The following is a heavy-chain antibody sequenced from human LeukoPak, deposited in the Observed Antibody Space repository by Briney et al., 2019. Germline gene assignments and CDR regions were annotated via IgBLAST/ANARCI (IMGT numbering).Heavy chain of an antibody. Sequence: GGSLRLSCAASGFTFSSYGMHWVRQAPGKGLEGVAVISYDGRNKYYGDSVKGRFTISRDNSKSTLYLQMNGLRAEDTAVYYCARDQVEQWSGVAWYIDYWGQGTLVTVSS. CDR3: ARDQVEQWSGVAWYIDY. D-gene: IGHD6-19*01. J-gene: IGHJ4*02. CDR2: ISYDGRNK. CDR1: GFTFSSYG. V-gene: IGHV3-30*03.